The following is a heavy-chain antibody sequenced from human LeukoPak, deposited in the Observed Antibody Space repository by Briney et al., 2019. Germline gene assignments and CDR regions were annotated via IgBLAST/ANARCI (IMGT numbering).Heavy chain of an antibody. D-gene: IGHD3-10*01. CDR2: ISTQSGNT. V-gene: IGHV1-18*01. J-gene: IGHJ4*02. CDR1: GYTLTSYG. Sequence: ASVKVSCKASGYTLTSYGINWMRQAPGQGLEWMGWISTQSGNTNYAQKVQGRLTLTTDRSTNTAYMELRSLRSDDTAVYYCATGMEQFLPGYWGQGTLVTVSS. CDR3: ATGMEQFLPGY.